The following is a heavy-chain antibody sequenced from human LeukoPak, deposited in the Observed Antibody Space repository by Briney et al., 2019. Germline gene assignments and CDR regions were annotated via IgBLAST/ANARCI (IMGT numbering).Heavy chain of an antibody. J-gene: IGHJ4*02. CDR2: ISSNGGST. CDR3: AKDPGITGTANYFDY. D-gene: IGHD1-7*01. CDR1: GFTFSTFA. Sequence: PGGSLRLSCAASGFTFSTFAMNWVRQAPGKGLEWVSVISSNGGSTYYADSVKGRFTISRDNSNSTLYLQMISLRAEDSAIYYCAKDPGITGTANYFDYWGQGTLVTVSS. V-gene: IGHV3-23*01.